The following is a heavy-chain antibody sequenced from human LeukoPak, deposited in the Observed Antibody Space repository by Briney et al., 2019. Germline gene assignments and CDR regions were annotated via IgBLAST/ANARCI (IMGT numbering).Heavy chain of an antibody. CDR1: GYTFTSYG. Sequence: ASVKVSCEASGYTFTSYGISWVRQAPGQGLEWMGRISAQNGDTKYTQKFQGRVTMTTDTSTTTAYMELRSLTSDDTAVYYCVRDPGYFDSRGYYYFDAFDMWGQGTMVTVSS. D-gene: IGHD3-22*01. V-gene: IGHV1-18*01. CDR2: ISAQNGDT. CDR3: VRDPGYFDSRGYYYFDAFDM. J-gene: IGHJ3*02.